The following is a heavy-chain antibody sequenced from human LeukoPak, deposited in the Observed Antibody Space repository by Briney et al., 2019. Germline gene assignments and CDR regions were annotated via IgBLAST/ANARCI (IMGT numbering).Heavy chain of an antibody. CDR3: ARGVSKDDSSGYHYGDY. CDR2: INGHNGDT. Sequence: GASVKVSCKASGYTFSSSGISWVRQAPGLGLEWMGWINGHNGDTIYAQNFQGRVAMTADTSTGTAYMELRSLTSDDTAVYYCARGVSKDDSSGYHYGDYWGQGTLVTVSS. V-gene: IGHV1-18*01. D-gene: IGHD3-22*01. J-gene: IGHJ4*02. CDR1: GYTFSSSG.